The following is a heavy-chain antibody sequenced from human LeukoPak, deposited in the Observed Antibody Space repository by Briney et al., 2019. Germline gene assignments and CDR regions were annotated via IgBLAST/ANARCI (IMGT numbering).Heavy chain of an antibody. D-gene: IGHD5-24*01. J-gene: IGHJ4*02. CDR3: ARRSGRRYEY. CDR1: GFTFRSYE. CDR2: ISGGGEST. Sequence: PGGSLRLSCAASGFTFRSYEMNWARHAPGRGLEWVSHISGGGESTVYPDAVKGRFTISRDNAKNSLYLQMNSLRVEDTGVYYCARRSGRRYEYWGQGVLVTVSP. V-gene: IGHV3-48*03.